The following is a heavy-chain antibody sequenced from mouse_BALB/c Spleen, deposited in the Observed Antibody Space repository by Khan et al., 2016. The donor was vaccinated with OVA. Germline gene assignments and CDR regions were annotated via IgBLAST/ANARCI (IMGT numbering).Heavy chain of an antibody. CDR3: ARELRLGGVAY. J-gene: IGHJ3*01. CDR1: GFSLTDFG. Sequence: QVQLKESGPGLVAPSQSLSITCTVSGFSLTDFGVNWVRQPPGKGLEWLGMIWGDGSTDYSSALKSRLSISKDNSKSQVFLKMNSLQTDDTARYYCARELRLGGVAYWGQGTLVTVSA. D-gene: IGHD3-1*01. CDR2: IWGDGST. V-gene: IGHV2-6-7*01.